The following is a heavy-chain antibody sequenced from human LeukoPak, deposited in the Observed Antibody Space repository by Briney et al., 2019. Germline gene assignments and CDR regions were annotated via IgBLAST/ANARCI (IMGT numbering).Heavy chain of an antibody. V-gene: IGHV4-39*07. CDR1: GGSISSSSYY. J-gene: IGHJ3*02. CDR3: AREEYGVFAFDI. D-gene: IGHD2/OR15-2a*01. Sequence: SETLSLTCTVSGGSISSSSYYWAWIRQPPGKGLEWIGTIYYSGSTSYNPSLKSRVTMSVDTSKNQFSLRLTSVTAADTAVYFCAREEYGVFAFDIWGQGTLVTVSS. CDR2: IYYSGST.